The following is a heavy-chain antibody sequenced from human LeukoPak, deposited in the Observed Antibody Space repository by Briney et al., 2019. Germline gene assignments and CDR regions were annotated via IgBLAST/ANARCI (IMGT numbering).Heavy chain of an antibody. CDR1: GFTVSSNY. J-gene: IGHJ3*02. V-gene: IGHV3-53*01. CDR2: IYSGGST. D-gene: IGHD2-2*01. CDR3: ARDGPLSEDVVVPAPI. Sequence: GGSLRLSCAASGFTVSSNYMSWVRQAPGKGPEWVSVIYSGGSTYYADSVKGRFTISRDNSKNTLYLQMNSLRAEDTAVYYCARDGPLSEDVVVPAPIWGQGTMVTVSS.